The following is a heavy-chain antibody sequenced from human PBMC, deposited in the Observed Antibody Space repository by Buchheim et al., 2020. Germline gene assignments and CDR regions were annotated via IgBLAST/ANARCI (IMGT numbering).Heavy chain of an antibody. CDR1: GYTFTSYY. V-gene: IGHV1-46*01. CDR2: INPSGGST. CDR3: ARTASSGPWHYYMDV. Sequence: QVQLVQSGAEVKKPGASVKVSCKASGYTFTSYYMHWVRQAPGQGLEWMGIINPSGGSTSYAQKFQGRVTMTRDTSTSTFYMELSSLRSEDTSVYYCARTASSGPWHYYMDVWGKGTT. D-gene: IGHD6-19*01. J-gene: IGHJ6*03.